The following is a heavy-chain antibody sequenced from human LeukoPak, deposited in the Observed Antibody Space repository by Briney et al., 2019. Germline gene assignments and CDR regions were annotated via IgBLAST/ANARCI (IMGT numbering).Heavy chain of an antibody. CDR3: ARVRWGYCSSTSCYASYYYYYYMDV. D-gene: IGHD2-2*01. J-gene: IGHJ6*03. CDR2: IYHSGST. CDR1: GYSIISGYY. V-gene: IGHV4-38-2*02. Sequence: SETLSLTGTVSGYSIISGYYWGCVRHPPGKGLEWLGSIYHSGSTYYNPSLKSRVTISVDTSKNQFSLKLSSVTAADTAVYYCARVRWGYCSSTSCYASYYYYYYMDVWGKGTTVTISS.